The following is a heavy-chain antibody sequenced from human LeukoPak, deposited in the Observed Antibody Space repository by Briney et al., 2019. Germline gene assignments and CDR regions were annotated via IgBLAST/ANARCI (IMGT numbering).Heavy chain of an antibody. CDR1: GFTFSSYS. CDR3: ARAPEYCGGDCYSDY. CDR2: ISSSSSYI. V-gene: IGHV3-21*01. J-gene: IGHJ4*02. D-gene: IGHD2-21*02. Sequence: PGRSLRLSCAASGFTFSSYSINWVRQAPGKGLEWVSSISSSSSYIYYADSVKGRFTISRDNAKNSLYLQMNSLRAEDTAVYYCARAPEYCGGDCYSDYWGQGTLVTVSS.